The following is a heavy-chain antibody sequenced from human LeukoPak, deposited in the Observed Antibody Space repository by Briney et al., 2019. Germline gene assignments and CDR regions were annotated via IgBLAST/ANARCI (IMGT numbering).Heavy chain of an antibody. CDR1: GGTFSSYA. J-gene: IGHJ4*02. CDR2: IIPIFGTA. V-gene: IGHV1-69*13. D-gene: IGHD3-3*01. Sequence: SVKVSCKASGGTFSSYAISWVRQAPGQGLEWMGGIIPIFGTANYAQKFQGRVTITADESTSTAYMELSSLRSEDTAVYYCARGDFRSGNYPPFDYWGQGTLVTVSS. CDR3: ARGDFRSGNYPPFDY.